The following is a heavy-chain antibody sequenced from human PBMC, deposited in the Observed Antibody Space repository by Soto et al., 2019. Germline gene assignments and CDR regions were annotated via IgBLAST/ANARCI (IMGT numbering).Heavy chain of an antibody. V-gene: IGHV3-53*04. CDR3: AKDRGNYGDGGLDY. D-gene: IGHD4-17*01. CDR2: MYPDGSR. Sequence: EVQLVESGGDLVQPGGSLRLSCVASGFIVSGSYMSWVRQAPGEELEWVSVMYPDGSRHYAESVKGRFAISRQNSENTVYLQMNSLRTDDTAVYYCAKDRGNYGDGGLDYWGQGTLVTVSS. CDR1: GFIVSGSY. J-gene: IGHJ4*02.